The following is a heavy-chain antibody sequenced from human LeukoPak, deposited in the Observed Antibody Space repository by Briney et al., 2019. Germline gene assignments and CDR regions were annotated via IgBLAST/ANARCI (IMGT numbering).Heavy chain of an antibody. CDR1: GGSISSYY. CDR3: ARLWSTDCSGGSCPHQPNY. D-gene: IGHD2-15*01. CDR2: IYYSGST. V-gene: IGHV4-59*08. J-gene: IGHJ4*02. Sequence: SETLSLTCTVSGGSISSYYWSWIRQPPGKGLEWIGYIYYSGSTNYNPSLKSRVTISVDTSKNQFSLKLSSVIAADTAVYYCARLWSTDCSGGSCPHQPNYWGQGTLVTVSS.